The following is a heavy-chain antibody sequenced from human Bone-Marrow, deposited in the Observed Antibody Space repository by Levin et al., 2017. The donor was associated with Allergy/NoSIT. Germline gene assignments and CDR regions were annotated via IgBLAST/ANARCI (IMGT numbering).Heavy chain of an antibody. J-gene: IGHJ6*03. CDR2: ISYDGSNK. CDR1: GFTFSSYG. D-gene: IGHD3-10*01. V-gene: IGHV3-30*18. Sequence: GGSLRLSCAASGFTFSSYGMHWVRQAPGKGLEWVAVISYDGSNKYYADSVKGRFTISRDNSKNTLYLQMNSLRAEDTAVYYCAKESGGSGSYYDYYYYYYMDVWGKGTTVTVSS. CDR3: AKESGGSGSYYDYYYYYYMDV.